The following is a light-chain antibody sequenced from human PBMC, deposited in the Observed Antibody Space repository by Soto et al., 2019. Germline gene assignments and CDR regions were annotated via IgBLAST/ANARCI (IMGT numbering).Light chain of an antibody. J-gene: IGLJ3*02. CDR3: SSYRSGSMVV. CDR1: SSDVGDYNY. CDR2: EVS. V-gene: IGLV2-14*01. Sequence: QSSLTQPASVSGSPGQSITISCTGTSSDVGDYNYVSWYQQHPGKAPKLMIYEVSDRPSGVSNRFSGSKSGNTASLTISGLQAEDEAGYYCSSYRSGSMVVFGGGTQLTVL.